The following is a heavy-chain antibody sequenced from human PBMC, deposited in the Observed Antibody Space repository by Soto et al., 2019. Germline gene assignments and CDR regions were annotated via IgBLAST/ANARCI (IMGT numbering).Heavy chain of an antibody. CDR3: ARIPLYSYATSDPLDN. J-gene: IGHJ4*02. Sequence: QVHLVQSGSEVKKPGSSVTVSCKASGGTFNTYTFSWVRQAPGQGLEWMGSILPIMGSVNYAHDFRGRLSITADSSTTTAYMELTSLTSHDTAMYYCARIPLYSYATSDPLDNWGQGTLVTVSS. D-gene: IGHD2-15*01. CDR1: GGTFNTYT. V-gene: IGHV1-69*19. CDR2: ILPIMGSV.